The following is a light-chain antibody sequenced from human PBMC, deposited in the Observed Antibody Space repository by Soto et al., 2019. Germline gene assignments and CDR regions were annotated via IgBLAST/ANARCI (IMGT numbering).Light chain of an antibody. CDR2: SNN. CDR1: SSNIGSHT. CDR3: AAWDDSLNGVI. V-gene: IGLV1-44*01. Sequence: QSVLTQPPSASGTPGQRITISCSGSSSNIGSHTVNWHQQVPGTAPKLLIYSNNERPSGVPDRFSGSNSGTSASLAISGLQSGDEADYYCAAWDDSLNGVIFGGGTKLTVL. J-gene: IGLJ2*01.